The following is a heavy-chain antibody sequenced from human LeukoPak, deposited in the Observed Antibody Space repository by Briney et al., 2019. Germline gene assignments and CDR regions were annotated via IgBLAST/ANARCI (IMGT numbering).Heavy chain of an antibody. CDR3: ARAPTRDRRLFDY. J-gene: IGHJ4*02. D-gene: IGHD5-24*01. CDR1: GGTFSSYA. V-gene: IGHV1-69*05. Sequence: EASVKVSCKASGGTFSSYAISWVRQAPGQGLEWMGGIIPIFGTANCAQKFQGRVTITTEESTSPAYMELSSLRSENTAVYYCARAPTRDRRLFDYWGQGTLVTVSS. CDR2: IIPIFGTA.